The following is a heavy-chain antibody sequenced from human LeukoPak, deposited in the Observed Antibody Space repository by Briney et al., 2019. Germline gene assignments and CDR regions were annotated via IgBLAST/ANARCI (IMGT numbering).Heavy chain of an antibody. D-gene: IGHD3-10*01. J-gene: IGHJ4*02. Sequence: SETLSLTCPVSGGSISSYYWSWIRQPPGKGLEWIGYIYYSGSTNYNPSLKSRVTISVDTSKNQFSLKLSSVTAADTAVYYCARSAYYYGSGSYSPVLDYWGQGTLVTVSS. CDR3: ARSAYYYGSGSYSPVLDY. V-gene: IGHV4-59*08. CDR1: GGSISSYY. CDR2: IYYSGST.